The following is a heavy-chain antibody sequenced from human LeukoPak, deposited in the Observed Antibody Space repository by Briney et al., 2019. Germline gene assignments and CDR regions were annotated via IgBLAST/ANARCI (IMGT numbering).Heavy chain of an antibody. CDR3: ARDPLTYGSGWFSVPGY. Sequence: GGSLRLSCAASGFTFSSYAMSWVRQAPGKGLEWVANVKQDGSEKYYVDSVKGRFTISRDNAKNSLYLQMNSLRAEDTAVYYCARDPLTYGSGWFSVPGYWGQGTLVTVSS. D-gene: IGHD6-19*01. CDR1: GFTFSSYA. V-gene: IGHV3-7*01. CDR2: VKQDGSEK. J-gene: IGHJ4*02.